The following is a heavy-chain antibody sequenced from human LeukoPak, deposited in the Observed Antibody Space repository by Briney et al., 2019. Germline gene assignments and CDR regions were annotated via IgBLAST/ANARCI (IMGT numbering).Heavy chain of an antibody. Sequence: SVKVSCKASGGTFSSYAISWVRQAPGQGLEWMGRIIPIFGIANYAQKFQGRVTITADKSTSTAYMELSSLRSEDTDVYYCARAPGYDFWSGYLEFDPWGQGTLVTVSS. CDR3: ARAPGYDFWSGYLEFDP. D-gene: IGHD3-3*01. CDR1: GGTFSSYA. CDR2: IIPIFGIA. J-gene: IGHJ5*02. V-gene: IGHV1-69*04.